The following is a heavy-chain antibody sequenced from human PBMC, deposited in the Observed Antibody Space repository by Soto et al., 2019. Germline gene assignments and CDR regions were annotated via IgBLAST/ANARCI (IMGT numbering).Heavy chain of an antibody. D-gene: IGHD6-6*01. V-gene: IGHV5-51*01. CDR2: IYPGDSDT. CDR3: AKWGSPSSSPSQWRRYGMDI. CDR1: GYSFTSYW. J-gene: IGHJ6*02. Sequence: GESLKISCKGSGYSFTSYWIGWVRQMPGKGLEWMGIIYPGDSDTRYSPSFQGQVTISADKSISTAYLQWSSLRAEDTALYYCAKWGSPSSSPSQWRRYGMDIWGQGTTVTVSS.